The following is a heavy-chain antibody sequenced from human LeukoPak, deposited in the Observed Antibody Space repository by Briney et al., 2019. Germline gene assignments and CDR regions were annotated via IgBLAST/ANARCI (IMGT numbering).Heavy chain of an antibody. CDR2: ISDSGGST. Sequence: GGSLRLSCTASGFTFSSYAMSWVRQAPGKGLEGLEWVSIISDSGGSTYYADSVKGRFTISRDNSKNTLYLQMNSLETEDTAVYYCARVSAITGPNDALDFWGQGTMVTVSS. J-gene: IGHJ3*01. V-gene: IGHV3-23*01. CDR1: GFTFSSYA. CDR3: ARVSAITGPNDALDF. D-gene: IGHD1-20*01.